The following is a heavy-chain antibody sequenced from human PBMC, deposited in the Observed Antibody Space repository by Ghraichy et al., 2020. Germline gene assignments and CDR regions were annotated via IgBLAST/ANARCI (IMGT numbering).Heavy chain of an antibody. V-gene: IGHV4-39*01. Sequence: ESLNISCTVSGGSILSDTYFWGWLRHPPGKGLEWIGCIFVGGSTHYKPSLKSRVTISADTSKNQVSLKVSSMTAADTPVYYCARQAPYGPPVYVMDVWGQGTPVTVSS. D-gene: IGHD3-16*01. CDR2: IFVGGST. CDR3: ARQAPYGPPVYVMDV. CDR1: GGSILSDTYF. J-gene: IGHJ6*02.